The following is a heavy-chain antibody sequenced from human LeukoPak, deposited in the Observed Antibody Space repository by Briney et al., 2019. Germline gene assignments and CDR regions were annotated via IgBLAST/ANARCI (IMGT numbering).Heavy chain of an antibody. J-gene: IGHJ2*01. CDR2: IKFDGSLA. CDR3: VTGHYDSRMYFDL. Sequence: GGSLRLSCTASGFTFSRYWIHWVRQAPGKGLVWVSQIKFDGSLASYADSVKGRFTISRAYTKNTLYLQMTNLGTEATAVYYCVTGHYDSRMYFDLWGRGTLVTVSS. V-gene: IGHV3-74*01. CDR1: GFTFSRYW. D-gene: IGHD3-16*01.